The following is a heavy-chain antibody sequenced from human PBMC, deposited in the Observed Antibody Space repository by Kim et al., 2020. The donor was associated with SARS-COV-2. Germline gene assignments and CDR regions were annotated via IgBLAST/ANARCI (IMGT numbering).Heavy chain of an antibody. CDR2: IYHTGTA. CDR1: GGSISDNYY. V-gene: IGHV4-31*03. D-gene: IGHD1-1*01. Sequence: SETLSLTCTVSGGSISDNYYWTWIRHHPGQGLEWIGYIYHTGTAYYNPSLSSRVSISVDTTKNQFSLLVNSVTAADTAFYYCARRMASTAHAFDVWGQGTKVTVSS. J-gene: IGHJ3*01. CDR3: ARRMASTAHAFDV.